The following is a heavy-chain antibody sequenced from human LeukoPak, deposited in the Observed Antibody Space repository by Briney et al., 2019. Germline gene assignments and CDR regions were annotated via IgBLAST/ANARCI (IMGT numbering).Heavy chain of an antibody. CDR1: GGSFSGYY. CDR2: INHSGST. D-gene: IGHD6-19*01. Sequence: SETLSLTCAVYGGSFSGYYWSWLRQPPGKGLEWIGEINHSGSTNYNPSLKSRVTISVDTSKNQFSLKPSSVTAADTAVYYCARDGSGWPTYYFDYWGQGTLVTVSS. CDR3: ARDGSGWPTYYFDY. J-gene: IGHJ4*02. V-gene: IGHV4-34*01.